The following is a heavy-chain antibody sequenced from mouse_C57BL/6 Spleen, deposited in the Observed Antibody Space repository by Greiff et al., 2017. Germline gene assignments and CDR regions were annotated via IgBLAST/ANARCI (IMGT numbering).Heavy chain of an antibody. CDR1: GYAFSSSW. V-gene: IGHV1-82*01. D-gene: IGHD1-1*01. CDR2: IYPGDGDT. J-gene: IGHJ2*01. CDR3: ARGNYGSSYGYFDY. Sequence: VQLQQSGPELVKPGASVKISCKASGYAFSSSWMNWVKQRPGTGLEWIGRIYPGDGDTNYNGKFKGKATLTADKSSSTAYMQLSSLTSEDSAVYFCARGNYGSSYGYFDYWGQGTTLTVSS.